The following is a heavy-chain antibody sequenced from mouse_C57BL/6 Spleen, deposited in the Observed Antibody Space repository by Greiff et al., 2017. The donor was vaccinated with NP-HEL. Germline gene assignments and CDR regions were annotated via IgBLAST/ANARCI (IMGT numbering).Heavy chain of an antibody. CDR2: INYDGSST. Sequence: DVQLVESEGGLVQPGSSMKLSCTASGFTFSDYYMAWVRQVPEKGLEWVANINYDGSSTYYLDSLKSRFIISRDNAKNILYLQMSSLKSEDTATYYCARAYYGNYLYYFDYWGQGTTLTVSS. D-gene: IGHD2-10*01. V-gene: IGHV5-16*01. J-gene: IGHJ2*01. CDR1: GFTFSDYY. CDR3: ARAYYGNYLYYFDY.